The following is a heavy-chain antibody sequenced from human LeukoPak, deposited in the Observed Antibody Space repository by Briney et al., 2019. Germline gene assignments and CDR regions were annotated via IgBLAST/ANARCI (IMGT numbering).Heavy chain of an antibody. CDR2: VNPNSGNI. Sequence: ASVKVSCKTSGYTFTSYDLNWVRQATGQGLEWMGWVNPNSGNIGYAQKFQGRVTMTMDASISTAYMELSSLRSEDTAVYYCARRGDDYDSSAYYHWGQGTLVTVSS. D-gene: IGHD3-22*01. J-gene: IGHJ4*02. CDR1: GYTFTSYD. CDR3: ARRGDDYDSSAYYH. V-gene: IGHV1-8*01.